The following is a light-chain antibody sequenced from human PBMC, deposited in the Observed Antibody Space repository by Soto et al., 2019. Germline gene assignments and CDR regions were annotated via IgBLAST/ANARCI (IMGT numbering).Light chain of an antibody. CDR1: QSVSSN. CDR2: RAS. V-gene: IGKV3-15*01. Sequence: EIVMTQSPATLSASPGERATLSCRASQSVSSNLAWYQQKPGQAHRLLIYRASIRATGIPATFSGSGSGTEFPLTISSLQSEDFAVYYCQQYDKWPPNYTFGQGTKLE. CDR3: QQYDKWPPNYT. J-gene: IGKJ2*01.